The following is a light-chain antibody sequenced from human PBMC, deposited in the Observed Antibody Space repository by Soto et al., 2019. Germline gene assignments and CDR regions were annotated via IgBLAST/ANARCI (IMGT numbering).Light chain of an antibody. CDR1: SSDVGGYNY. CDR3: SSYTTSTSFIL. J-gene: IGLJ2*01. V-gene: IGLV2-14*01. Sequence: QSVLTQPASVSASPGQSITISCTGTSSDVGGYNYVSWFQQHPGKAPKLMIYEVSNRPSGVSNRFSGSKSGNTASLTISGLQAEDEAYYYCSSYTTSTSFILFGGGTKLTVL. CDR2: EVS.